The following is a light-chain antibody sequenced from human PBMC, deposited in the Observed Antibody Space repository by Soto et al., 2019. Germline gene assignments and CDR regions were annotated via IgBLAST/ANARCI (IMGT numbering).Light chain of an antibody. CDR3: QQYNSYSVT. J-gene: IGKJ1*01. CDR2: DAS. V-gene: IGKV1-5*01. CDR1: QSISSR. Sequence: DIQMTQSASTLSASVGDRFTITCRASQSISSRLAWYQQKPGKAPKFLVYDASNLESGVPSRFSGSGSGTEFTLTISSLQPDDFATYYCQQYNSYSVTFGQGTKVDIK.